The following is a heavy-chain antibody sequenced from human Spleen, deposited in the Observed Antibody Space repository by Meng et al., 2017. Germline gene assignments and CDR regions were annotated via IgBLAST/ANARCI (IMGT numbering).Heavy chain of an antibody. V-gene: IGHV7-4-1*02. Sequence: ASVKVSCKASGYTFTSYAMNWVRQAPGQGLEWMGWINTNTGNPTYAQGFTGRFVFSLDTSVSTAYLQISSLKAEDTAVYYCARGDFWSGSEYYFDYWGQGTLVTVSS. D-gene: IGHD3-3*01. CDR2: INTNTGNP. CDR3: ARGDFWSGSEYYFDY. CDR1: GYTFTSYA. J-gene: IGHJ4*02.